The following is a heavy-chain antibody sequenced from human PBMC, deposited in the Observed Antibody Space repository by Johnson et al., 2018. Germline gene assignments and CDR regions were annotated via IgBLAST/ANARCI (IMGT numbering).Heavy chain of an antibody. D-gene: IGHD1-26*01. CDR2: IYYSGST. Sequence: QVQLQESGPGLVKPSETLSLTCTVSGGSISSYYWSWIRQPPGKGLEWIGYIYYSGSTDYNPSLKSRVTISVDTSKTPFSLSLSSVTAADTAMYYCARGGRWEPLRGSRCYFDNWGQGTLVTVSS. J-gene: IGHJ4*02. CDR1: GGSISSYY. V-gene: IGHV4-59*01. CDR3: ARGGRWEPLRGSRCYFDN.